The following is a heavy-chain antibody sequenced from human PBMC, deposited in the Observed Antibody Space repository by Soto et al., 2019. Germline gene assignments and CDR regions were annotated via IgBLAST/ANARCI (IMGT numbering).Heavy chain of an antibody. CDR2: ISYDGSNK. J-gene: IGHJ6*02. Sequence: GGSLRLSCAASGFTFSSYAMHWVRQAPGKGLEWVAVISYDGSNKYYADSVKGRFTISRDNSKNTLYLQMNSLRAEDTAVYYCARDYLGDYYYGMDVWGQGTTVTVSS. CDR3: ARDYLGDYYYGMDV. CDR1: GFTFSSYA. V-gene: IGHV3-30-3*01. D-gene: IGHD3-16*01.